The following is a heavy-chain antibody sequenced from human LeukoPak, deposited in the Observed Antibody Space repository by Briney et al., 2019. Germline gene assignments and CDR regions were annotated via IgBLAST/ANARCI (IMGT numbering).Heavy chain of an antibody. CDR3: ARAVTPYQIGF. J-gene: IGHJ4*02. CDR2: IYYSGST. D-gene: IGHD2-2*01. CDR1: GXXISSXY. Sequence: SXXXSXXCTXXGXXISSXYXXWIRQPPGKGLEWIGYIYYSGSTNYNPSLKSRVTISVDTSKNQFSLKLSSVTAADTAVYYCARAVTPYQIGFWGQGTLVTVSS. V-gene: IGHV4-59*01.